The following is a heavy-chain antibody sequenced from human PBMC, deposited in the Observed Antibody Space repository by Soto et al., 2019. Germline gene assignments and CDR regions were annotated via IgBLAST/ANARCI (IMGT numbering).Heavy chain of an antibody. V-gene: IGHV3-23*01. J-gene: IGHJ4*02. CDR2: ISGSGGST. CDR3: AKEGDRTAWLQLHY. CDR1: GFTFSSYA. Sequence: GGSLRLSCAASGFTFSSYAMSWVRQAPGKGLEWVSAISGSGGSTYYADSVRGRFTISRDNSKNTLFLQMNSLRVEDTAVYYCAKEGDRTAWLQLHYWGQGTLVTVSS. D-gene: IGHD1-1*01.